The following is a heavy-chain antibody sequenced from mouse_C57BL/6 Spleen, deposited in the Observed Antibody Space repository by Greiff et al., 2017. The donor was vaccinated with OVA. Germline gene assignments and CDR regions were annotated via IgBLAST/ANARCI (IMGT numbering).Heavy chain of an antibody. CDR3: AKGGDSDY. Sequence: QVQLKESGPELVKPGASVKISCKASGYAFSSSWMNWVKQRPGKGLEWIGRIYPGDGDTNYNGKFKGKATLTADKSSRAAYMQLSRLTSEDSAVYFCAKGGDSDYWGQGTTLTVSS. J-gene: IGHJ2*01. CDR2: IYPGDGDT. CDR1: GYAFSSSW. V-gene: IGHV1-82*01.